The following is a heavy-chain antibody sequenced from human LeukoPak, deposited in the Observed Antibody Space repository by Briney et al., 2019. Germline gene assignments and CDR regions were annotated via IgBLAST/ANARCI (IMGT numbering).Heavy chain of an antibody. CDR2: IIPILGIA. Sequence: SVKVSCKASGVTFSSYSITWVRQAPGQGLEWMGRIIPILGIASYAQKFQGRVTITADKSTSTAYMELSSLRSEDTAVYYCVREKVGAVCDYWGQGTLVTVSS. CDR3: VREKVGAVCDY. CDR1: GVTFSSYS. J-gene: IGHJ4*02. V-gene: IGHV1-69*04. D-gene: IGHD1-26*01.